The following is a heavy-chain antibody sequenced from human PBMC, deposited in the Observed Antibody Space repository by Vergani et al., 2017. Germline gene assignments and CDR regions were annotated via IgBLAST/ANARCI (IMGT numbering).Heavy chain of an antibody. D-gene: IGHD3-10*01. Sequence: QAKLQESGPGLVKPSETLSLTCTVSGASVNSYYWSWIRQPPGKGLEWMGYVSFRGDTLYDPSVKGRMTISLNTSSNQFSLYLTSVTAADTAVYYCARSRIYYGAGSPDYWGQGTLVTVSS. CDR3: ARSRIYYGAGSPDY. CDR1: GASVNSYY. CDR2: VSFRGDT. V-gene: IGHV4-59*02. J-gene: IGHJ4*02.